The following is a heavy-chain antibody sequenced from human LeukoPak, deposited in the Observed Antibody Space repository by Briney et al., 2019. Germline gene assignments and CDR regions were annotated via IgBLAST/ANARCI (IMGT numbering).Heavy chain of an antibody. Sequence: GGCLRLSCAASGFTFSSYEMNWVRQAPGKGLEWVSYISSSGSTIYNADSLKGRFTISRDIAKNSLYLQMNSLRAEDTAVYYCARKAPYYYYMDVWGKGTTVTVSS. V-gene: IGHV3-48*03. J-gene: IGHJ6*03. CDR3: ARKAPYYYYMDV. CDR1: GFTFSSYE. CDR2: ISSSGSTI.